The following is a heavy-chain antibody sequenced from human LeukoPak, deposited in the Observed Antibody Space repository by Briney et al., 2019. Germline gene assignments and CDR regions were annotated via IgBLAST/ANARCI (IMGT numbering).Heavy chain of an antibody. J-gene: IGHJ5*02. CDR1: GYSFTNYG. Sequence: ASVKVSCKTSGYSFTNYGITWVRQAPGQGLEWMGWINPNSGGTNYAQKFQGRVTMTRDTSISTAYMELSRLRSDDTAVYYCARDRVTMVRGGTRYNWFDPWGQGTLVTVSS. V-gene: IGHV1-2*02. CDR2: INPNSGGT. CDR3: ARDRVTMVRGGTRYNWFDP. D-gene: IGHD3-10*01.